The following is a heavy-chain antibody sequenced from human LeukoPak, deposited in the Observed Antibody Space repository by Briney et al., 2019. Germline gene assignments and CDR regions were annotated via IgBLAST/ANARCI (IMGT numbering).Heavy chain of an antibody. Sequence: PSETLSLTCSVSGGSISSSSHYWGWIRQPPGKGLEWIGSVDYNRDTYSSPSLKSRFTASADTSNNHFSLRLSSVTAADTAVYYCARHKAGADHVEYWGQGILVTVSS. CDR1: GGSISSSSHY. J-gene: IGHJ4*02. CDR2: VDYNRDT. CDR3: ARHKAGADHVEY. D-gene: IGHD6-19*01. V-gene: IGHV4-39*01.